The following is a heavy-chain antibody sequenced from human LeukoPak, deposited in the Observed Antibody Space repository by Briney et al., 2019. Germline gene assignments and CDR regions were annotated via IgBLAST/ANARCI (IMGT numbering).Heavy chain of an antibody. Sequence: SETLSLTCTVSGGSISSYYWSWIRQPPGKGLEWIGYIYYSGSTNYNPSLKSRVTISVDTSKNQFSQKLSSVTAADTAVYYCARQTGTTVTPNWFDPWGQGTLVTVSS. D-gene: IGHD4-17*01. CDR3: ARQTGTTVTPNWFDP. J-gene: IGHJ5*02. CDR1: GGSISSYY. CDR2: IYYSGST. V-gene: IGHV4-59*08.